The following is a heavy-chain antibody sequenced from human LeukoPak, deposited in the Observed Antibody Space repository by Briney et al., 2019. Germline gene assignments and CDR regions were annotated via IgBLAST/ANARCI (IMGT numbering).Heavy chain of an antibody. V-gene: IGHV3-23*01. CDR3: AKAGRWAAAAGNYFDY. CDR2: ISSSGGST. J-gene: IGHJ4*02. D-gene: IGHD6-13*01. Sequence: GSLRLSCAASGFTFSSYAMSWVRQAPGKGLEWVSAISSSGGSTYYADSVKGRFTISRDNSKNTLYLQMNSLRAEDTAVYYCAKAGRWAAAAGNYFDYWGQGTLVTVSS. CDR1: GFTFSSYA.